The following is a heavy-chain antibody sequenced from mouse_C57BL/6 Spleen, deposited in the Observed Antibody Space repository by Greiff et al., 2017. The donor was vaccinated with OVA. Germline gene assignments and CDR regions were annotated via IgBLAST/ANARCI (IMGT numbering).Heavy chain of an antibody. J-gene: IGHJ1*03. CDR1: GYSFTSYY. CDR3: ARGKDYGSSYWYFEG. Sequence: QVQLQQSGPELVKPGASVKISCKASGYSFTSYYIHWVKQRPGQGLEWIGWIYPGSGNTKYNEKFKGKATLTADTSSSTAYMQLSSLTSEDSAVYYCARGKDYGSSYWYFEGWGTGTTVTVSS. D-gene: IGHD1-1*01. CDR2: IYPGSGNT. V-gene: IGHV1-66*01.